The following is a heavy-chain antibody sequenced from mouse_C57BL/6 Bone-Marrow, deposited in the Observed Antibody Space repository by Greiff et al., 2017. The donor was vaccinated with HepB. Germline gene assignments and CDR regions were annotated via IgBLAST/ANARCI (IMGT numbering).Heavy chain of an antibody. D-gene: IGHD2-13*01. CDR3: ARGDYEVTWWYFDV. CDR1: GYSITSGYD. J-gene: IGHJ1*03. Sequence: EVQLQQSGPGLVKPSQSLSLTCSVTGYSITSGYDWNWIRQFPGNKLEWMGYISYDGSNNYNPSLKNRISITRDTSKNQFFLKLNSVTTEDTATYYGARGDYEVTWWYFDVWGTGTTVTVSS. CDR2: ISYDGSN. V-gene: IGHV3-6*01.